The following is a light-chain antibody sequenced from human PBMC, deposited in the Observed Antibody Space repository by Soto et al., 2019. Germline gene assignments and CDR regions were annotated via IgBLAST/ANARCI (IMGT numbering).Light chain of an antibody. J-gene: IGLJ2*01. CDR2: DDS. Sequence: QSALTQPASVSASPGQSITIPCTATESDVGYYKVVSWYQQHPGKAPKLMIFDDSERPSGVSTRFSGSKSGNTASLTISGLQAEDEADYFCCSYAGLETYVIFGGGTKLTVL. CDR1: ESDVGYYKV. CDR3: CSYAGLETYVI. V-gene: IGLV2-23*01.